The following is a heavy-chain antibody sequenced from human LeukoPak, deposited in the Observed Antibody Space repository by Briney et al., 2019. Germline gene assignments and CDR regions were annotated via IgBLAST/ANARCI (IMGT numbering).Heavy chain of an antibody. Sequence: ASVKVSCKASGYTFTSYGISWVRRAPGQGLEWMGWISAYNGNTNYAQKLQGRVTMTTDTSTSTAYVELRSLRSDDTAVYYCARDLDIVVVVAANPSGYWGQGTLVTVSS. D-gene: IGHD2-15*01. CDR3: ARDLDIVVVVAANPSGY. CDR1: GYTFTSYG. CDR2: ISAYNGNT. V-gene: IGHV1-18*01. J-gene: IGHJ4*02.